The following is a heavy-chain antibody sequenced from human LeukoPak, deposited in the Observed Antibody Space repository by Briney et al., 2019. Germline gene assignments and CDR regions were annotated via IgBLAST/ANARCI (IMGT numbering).Heavy chain of an antibody. CDR3: ASQSRFPRYYYYYMDV. J-gene: IGHJ6*03. CDR1: GGTFSSYA. Sequence: SVKVSCKASGGTFSSYAISWVRQAPGQGLEWMGGIIPIFGTANYAQKFQGRVTITADESTSTAYMELSSLRSEDTAVYYCASQSRFPRYYYYYMDVWGKGTTVTVSS. D-gene: IGHD2-2*01. CDR2: IIPIFGTA. V-gene: IGHV1-69*13.